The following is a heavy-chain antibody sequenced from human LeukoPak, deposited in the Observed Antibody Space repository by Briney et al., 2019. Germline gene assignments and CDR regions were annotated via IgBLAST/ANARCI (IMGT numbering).Heavy chain of an antibody. CDR3: ARGLLQKKQWLANY. Sequence: PGGSLRLSCAASGFTFSSYAMSWVRQAPGKGLEWVAVISYDGSNKYYADSVKGRFTISRDNSKDTLYLQMNSLRAEDTAVYYCARGLLQKKQWLANYWGQGTLVTVSS. D-gene: IGHD6-19*01. CDR2: ISYDGSNK. CDR1: GFTFSSYA. V-gene: IGHV3-30*04. J-gene: IGHJ4*02.